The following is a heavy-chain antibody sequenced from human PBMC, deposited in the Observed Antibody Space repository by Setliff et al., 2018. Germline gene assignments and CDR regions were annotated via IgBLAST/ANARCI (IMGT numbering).Heavy chain of an antibody. CDR3: ARDEVLEGSYYYYYYMDV. D-gene: IGHD3-3*01. Sequence: PSETLSLTCTVSGGSISSSSYYWGWIRQPPGKGLEWIGSIYYSGSTYYNPSLKSRVTISVDTSKNQFSLKLSSVTAADTAVYYCARDEVLEGSYYYYYYMDVWGKGTTVTVSS. CDR1: GGSISSSSYY. J-gene: IGHJ6*03. V-gene: IGHV4-39*02. CDR2: IYYSGST.